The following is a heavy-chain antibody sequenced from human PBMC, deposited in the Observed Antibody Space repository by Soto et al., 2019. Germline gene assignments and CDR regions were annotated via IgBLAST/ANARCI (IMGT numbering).Heavy chain of an antibody. CDR2: INAGNGDT. CDR1: RYSFTTYA. CDR3: ARDPGTGAALRAYHFDY. J-gene: IGHJ4*02. Sequence: ASVKVSCKASRYSFTTYALHWVRQAPGQRLEWMGWINAGNGDTKYSEKFQGRVTITRDTSANTAYMELSSLRSEDTSVYYCARDPGTGAALRAYHFDYWGQGTMVTVSS. V-gene: IGHV1-3*01. D-gene: IGHD1-1*01.